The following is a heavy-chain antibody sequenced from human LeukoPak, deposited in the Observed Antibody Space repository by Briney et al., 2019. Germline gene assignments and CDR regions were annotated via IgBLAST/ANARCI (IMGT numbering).Heavy chain of an antibody. CDR1: GGTFSSYA. V-gene: IGHV1-69*13. Sequence: VASVKVSCKASGGTFSSYAISWVRQAPGQGLEWMGGIIPIFGTANYAQKFQGRVTITADESTSTAYMALSSLRSEDTAVYYCASLWGSSGWYFWGQGTLVTVSS. D-gene: IGHD6-19*01. J-gene: IGHJ4*02. CDR2: IIPIFGTA. CDR3: ASLWGSSGWYF.